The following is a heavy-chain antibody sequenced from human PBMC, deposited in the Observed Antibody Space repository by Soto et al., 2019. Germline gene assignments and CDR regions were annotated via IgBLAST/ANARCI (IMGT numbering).Heavy chain of an antibody. CDR3: AKEGTFHYYGMDV. V-gene: IGHV3-30*18. D-gene: IGHD3-16*01. CDR1: GFTFSSYG. J-gene: IGHJ6*02. CDR2: ISYDGSNK. Sequence: SLRLSCAASGFTFSSYGMHWVRQAPGKGLEWVAVISYDGSNKYYADSVKGRFTISRDNSKNTLYLQMNSLRAEDTAVYYCAKEGTFHYYGMDVWGQGTTVTVSS.